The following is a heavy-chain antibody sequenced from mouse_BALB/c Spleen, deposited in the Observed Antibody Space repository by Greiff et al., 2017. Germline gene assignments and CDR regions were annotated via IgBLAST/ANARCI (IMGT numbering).Heavy chain of an antibody. J-gene: IGHJ3*01. V-gene: IGHV5-6-3*01. D-gene: IGHD1-1*01. Sequence: DVKLVESGGGLVQPGGSLKLSCAASGFTFSSYGMSWVRQTPDKRLELVATINSNGGSTYYPDSVKGRFTISRDNAKNTLYLQMSSLKSEDTAMYYCARDRGYYYGSSEFAYWGQGTLVTVSA. CDR1: GFTFSSYG. CDR2: INSNGGST. CDR3: ARDRGYYYGSSEFAY.